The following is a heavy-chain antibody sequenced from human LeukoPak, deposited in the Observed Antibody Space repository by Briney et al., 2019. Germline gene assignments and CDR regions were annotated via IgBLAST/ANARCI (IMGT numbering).Heavy chain of an antibody. J-gene: IGHJ4*02. CDR1: GGSFSAYY. CDR3: ARHPTKWELRLSLDY. V-gene: IGHV4-34*01. D-gene: IGHD1-26*01. CDR2: INHSGST. Sequence: PSETLSLTCAVYGGSFSAYYWSWIRQPPGKGLEWIGEINHSGSTNYNPSLKSRVVISVDTSKNQFSLNMNSVTAADTAVYYCARHPTKWELRLSLDYWGQGTLVTVSS.